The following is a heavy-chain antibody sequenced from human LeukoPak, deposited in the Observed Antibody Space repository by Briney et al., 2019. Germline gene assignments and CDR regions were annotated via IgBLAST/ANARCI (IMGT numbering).Heavy chain of an antibody. J-gene: IGHJ4*02. D-gene: IGHD6-19*01. CDR3: ATKQWLAPPPDS. CDR1: GFTFSMYW. Sequence: GGSLRLSCAASGFTFSMYWMLWVRQAPGKGLESVSRINTDGTVTTYADSVKGRFTVSRDNADNTMFLQMNSVRDEDTAVYYCATKQWLAPPPDSWGQGTPVTVSS. CDR2: INTDGTVT. V-gene: IGHV3-74*01.